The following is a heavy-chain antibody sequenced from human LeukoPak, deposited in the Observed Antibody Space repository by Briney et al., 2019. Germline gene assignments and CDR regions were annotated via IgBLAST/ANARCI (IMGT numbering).Heavy chain of an antibody. D-gene: IGHD3-3*01. V-gene: IGHV3-7*01. J-gene: IGHJ5*01. CDR2: IKEDSDK. CDR1: GFTFKKYW. Sequence: GGPLRLSCAASGFTFKKYWMNGLRQSPGKGLEWVANIKEDSDKNHVESVRGRFTISRDNAENSLYLQMNSLSVEDTAVYYCARESGRFRFDSWGQGTLVTVSS. CDR3: ARESGRFRFDS.